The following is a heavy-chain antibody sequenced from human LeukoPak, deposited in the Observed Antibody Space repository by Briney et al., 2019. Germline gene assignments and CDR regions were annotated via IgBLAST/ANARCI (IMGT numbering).Heavy chain of an antibody. J-gene: IGHJ5*02. CDR3: ARGGYYSSGNDFRFDP. V-gene: IGHV4-4*02. D-gene: IGHD3-10*01. Sequence: SGTLSLTCAVSGDSFSGTNWWCCVRQPPGKGLEWFGEIYNDGSTNYNPSLKGRVTISVDTSKSQFSLQLTSVTAADTAVYFCARGGYYSSGNDFRFDPWGQGTLVTVSS. CDR2: IYNDGST. CDR1: GDSFSGTNW.